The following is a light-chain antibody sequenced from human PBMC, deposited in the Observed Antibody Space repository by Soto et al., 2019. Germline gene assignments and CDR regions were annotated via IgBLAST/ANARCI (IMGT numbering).Light chain of an antibody. CDR2: DNV. CDR3: GTWDDSLSAVV. CDR1: SSSIGDNY. Sequence: QSVLTQPPSVSAAPGQKVTISCSGTSSSIGDNYVSWYQQLPRTAPKLLIYDNVERPSGIPDRFSGSKSGTSATLAITGLQTGDEADYYCGTWDDSLSAVVFGGGTQLTVL. V-gene: IGLV1-51*01. J-gene: IGLJ2*01.